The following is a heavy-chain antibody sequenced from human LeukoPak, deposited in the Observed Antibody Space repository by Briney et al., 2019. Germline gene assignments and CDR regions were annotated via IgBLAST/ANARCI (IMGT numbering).Heavy chain of an antibody. J-gene: IGHJ6*03. CDR2: ISGTGRNT. CDR3: AKGGSYYDYYYYYMDV. V-gene: IGHV3-23*01. D-gene: IGHD1-26*01. CDR1: GFTFSSYA. Sequence: GGSLRLSCAASGFTFSSYAMSWVRQGPGKGLEWVSTISGTGRNTYYADSVKGRFTISRDKSKNTLYLQMNSLRAEDTAVYYCAKGGSYYDYYYYYMDVWGKGTTVTVSS.